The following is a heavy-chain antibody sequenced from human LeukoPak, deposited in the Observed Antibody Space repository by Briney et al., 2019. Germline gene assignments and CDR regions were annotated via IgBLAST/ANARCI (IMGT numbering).Heavy chain of an antibody. CDR2: IYRGGST. Sequence: PGGSLRLSCAASGFTVSSNYMSWVRQAPGKGLEWVSVIYRGGSTYYADSVKGRFTISRDNAKNSLYLQMNSLRAADTAVYYCARVGYSNRWYLDCWGQGTLVTVSS. D-gene: IGHD6-13*01. CDR1: GFTVSSNY. V-gene: IGHV3-53*01. J-gene: IGHJ4*02. CDR3: ARVGYSNRWYLDC.